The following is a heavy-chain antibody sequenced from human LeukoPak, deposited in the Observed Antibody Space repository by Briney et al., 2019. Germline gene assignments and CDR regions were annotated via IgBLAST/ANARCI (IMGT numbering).Heavy chain of an antibody. V-gene: IGHV3-7*01. CDR3: ARDGGHSTDLDY. Sequence: PGGSLRLSCAASGFTFSSYDMNWVRQAPGKGPEWVANIKQDGSERYYVHSVKGRFTISRDNAKNSLYLQMNSLRAEDTAVYYCARDGGHSTDLDYWGQGILVTVSS. CDR1: GFTFSSYD. D-gene: IGHD2-8*02. J-gene: IGHJ4*02. CDR2: IKQDGSER.